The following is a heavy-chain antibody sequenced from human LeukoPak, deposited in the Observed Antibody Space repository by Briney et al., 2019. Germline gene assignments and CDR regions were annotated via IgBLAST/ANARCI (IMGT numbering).Heavy chain of an antibody. J-gene: IGHJ4*02. CDR2: INHSGST. CDR1: GVSFSGYY. CDR3: ARRSGYDSLDY. V-gene: IGHV4-34*01. Sequence: PSETLSLTCAVYGVSFSGYYWSWIRQPPGKGLEWIGEINHSGSTNYNPSLKSRVTISVDTSKNQFSLKLSSVTAADTAVYYCARRSGYDSLDYWGQGTLVTVSS. D-gene: IGHD5-12*01.